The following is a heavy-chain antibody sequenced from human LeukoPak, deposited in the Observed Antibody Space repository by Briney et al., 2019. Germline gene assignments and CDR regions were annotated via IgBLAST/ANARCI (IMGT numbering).Heavy chain of an antibody. V-gene: IGHV3-7*01. CDR1: GFTFSNYW. J-gene: IGHJ4*02. CDR2: INQDGGEK. Sequence: GGSLRLSCAASGFTFSNYWMSWVRQAPGKGLEWVAHINQDGGEKHYVDSVQGRLTISRDNAKNSLYLQMNGLRADDTAVYYCARDKPIGDSHFDHWGQGTLVTVSS. D-gene: IGHD2-15*01. CDR3: ARDKPIGDSHFDH.